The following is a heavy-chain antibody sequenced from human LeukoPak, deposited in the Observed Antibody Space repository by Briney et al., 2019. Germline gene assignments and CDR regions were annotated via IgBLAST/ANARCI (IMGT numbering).Heavy chain of an antibody. Sequence: TSETLSLTCTVSGGSISGYYWSWIRQPPGKGLEWIGYIYYSGSTNYNPSLKSRVTISVDTSKNQFSLKLSSVTAADTAVYYCARSHFDWPYYYYYMDVWGKGTTVTISS. CDR1: GGSISGYY. D-gene: IGHD3-9*01. CDR3: ARSHFDWPYYYYYMDV. J-gene: IGHJ6*03. V-gene: IGHV4-59*01. CDR2: IYYSGST.